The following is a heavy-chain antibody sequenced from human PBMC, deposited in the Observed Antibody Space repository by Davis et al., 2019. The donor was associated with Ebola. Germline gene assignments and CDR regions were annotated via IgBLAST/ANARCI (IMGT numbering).Heavy chain of an antibody. Sequence: GESLKISCAASGFTFSDYYMSWIRQAPGKGLEWVSYISSSGSTIYYADSVKGRFTISRDNAKNSLYLQMNSLRAEDTAVYYCARPMTNIYYYYYGMDVWGQGTTVTVSS. J-gene: IGHJ6*02. CDR2: ISSSGSTI. V-gene: IGHV3-11*04. CDR3: ARPMTNIYYYYYGMDV. CDR1: GFTFSDYY.